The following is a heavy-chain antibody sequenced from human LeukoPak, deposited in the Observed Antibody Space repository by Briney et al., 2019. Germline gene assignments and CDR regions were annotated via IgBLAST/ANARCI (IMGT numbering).Heavy chain of an antibody. V-gene: IGHV1-2*02. Sequence: ASVKVSCKASGYTFTGYYMHWVRQAPGQGLEWMGWINPNSGGTNYAQKFQGRVTITADKSTSTAYMELSSLRSEDTAVYYCARIPDCSSTSCYAYWYFDLWGRGTLVTVSS. J-gene: IGHJ2*01. D-gene: IGHD2-2*01. CDR1: GYTFTGYY. CDR3: ARIPDCSSTSCYAYWYFDL. CDR2: INPNSGGT.